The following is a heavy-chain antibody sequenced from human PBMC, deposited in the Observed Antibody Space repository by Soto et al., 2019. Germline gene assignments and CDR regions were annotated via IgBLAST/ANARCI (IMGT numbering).Heavy chain of an antibody. Sequence: ASVKVSCKASGYTFTSYGISWVRQAPGQGLEWMGWISAYNGNTNYAQKLQGRVTMTTDTSTSTAYMELRSLRSDDTAVYYCARDGDCSGGSCYAAGADYWGQGTLVTVSS. V-gene: IGHV1-18*01. CDR1: GYTFTSYG. J-gene: IGHJ4*02. CDR2: ISAYNGNT. D-gene: IGHD2-15*01. CDR3: ARDGDCSGGSCYAAGADY.